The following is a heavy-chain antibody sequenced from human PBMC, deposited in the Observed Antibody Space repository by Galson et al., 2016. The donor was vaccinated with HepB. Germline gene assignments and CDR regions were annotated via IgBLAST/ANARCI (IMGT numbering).Heavy chain of an antibody. V-gene: IGHV3-30*03. CDR1: GFIFGHHS. CDR3: ARDGISSLDQ. D-gene: IGHD2/OR15-2a*01. CDR2: ITPEGGDT. Sequence: SLRLSCAASGFIFGHHSMNWVRHAPGKGLDWVSLITPEGGDTYYADAVKGRFTISRAHSKNTLYLHMNSLRAEATAIYYCARDGISSLDQWGQGILVTVSS. J-gene: IGHJ4*02.